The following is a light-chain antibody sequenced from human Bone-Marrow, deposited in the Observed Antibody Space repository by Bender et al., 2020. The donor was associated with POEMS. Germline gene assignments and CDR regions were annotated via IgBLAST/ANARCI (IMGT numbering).Light chain of an antibody. J-gene: IGLJ3*02. CDR3: TSYTNGSPWV. Sequence: SYVLTQPPSVSVAPGKAASITCGGNNIGGKSVHWYQQRPGQAPILVVSDDSDRPPGIPERFSGSKSGNTASLTISGLQAEDEADYYCTSYTNGSPWVFGGGTKVTVL. CDR1: NIGGKS. V-gene: IGLV3-21*03. CDR2: DDS.